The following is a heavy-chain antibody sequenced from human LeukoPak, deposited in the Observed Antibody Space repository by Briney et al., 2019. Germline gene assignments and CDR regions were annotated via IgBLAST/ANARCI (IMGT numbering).Heavy chain of an antibody. J-gene: IGHJ6*02. CDR1: GFTFSSYW. D-gene: IGHD6-13*01. Sequence: GRSLRLSCAASGFTFSSYWMHWVRQAPGKGLVWVSRINSDGSSTSYADSVKGRFTISRDNAKNTLYLQMNSLRAEDTAVYYCARVDEYSSSWYFRPNYYYYGMDVWGQGTTVTVSS. CDR3: ARVDEYSSSWYFRPNYYYYGMDV. CDR2: INSDGSST. V-gene: IGHV3-74*01.